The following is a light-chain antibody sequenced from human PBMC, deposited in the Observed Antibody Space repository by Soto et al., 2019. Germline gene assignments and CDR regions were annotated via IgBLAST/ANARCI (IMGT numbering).Light chain of an antibody. CDR3: QSYYSSLSYV. Sequence: QSVLTQPPSVSGAPGQRVTISCTGSSSNIGAGYDVHWYQQLPGTAPRLLIYENKFRPSGVPDRFSASQSGASASLAITGLQADDEADYYCQSYYSSLSYVFGTGTKVTVL. CDR1: SSNIGAGYD. CDR2: ENK. V-gene: IGLV1-40*01. J-gene: IGLJ1*01.